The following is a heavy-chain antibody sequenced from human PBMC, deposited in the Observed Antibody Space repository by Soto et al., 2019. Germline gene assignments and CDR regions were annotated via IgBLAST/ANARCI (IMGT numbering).Heavy chain of an antibody. CDR1: GDSVKSVGYY. J-gene: IGHJ5*02. D-gene: IGHD6-25*01. V-gene: IGHV4-31*03. Sequence: QVHLQESAPGLVKPSDTLSLTCSVSGDSVKSVGYYWTWIRQPPGKGFEWLGDIYNTGTSRFNASLRGRPTISADASSNPFSLTLTSVTAADTAVYFCGRGVSSGWNPPRVDPWGHGSLV. CDR3: GRGVSSGWNPPRVDP. CDR2: IYNTGTS.